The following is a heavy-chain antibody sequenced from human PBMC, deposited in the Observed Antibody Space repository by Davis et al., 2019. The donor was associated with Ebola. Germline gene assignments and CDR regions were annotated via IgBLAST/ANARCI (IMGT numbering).Heavy chain of an antibody. V-gene: IGHV3-21*01. CDR1: AFTFNSFA. J-gene: IGHJ4*02. CDR3: ASRRGGPQNGWDILAGYP. D-gene: IGHD3-9*01. Sequence: PGGSLRLSCAASAFTFNSFAMNWVRQAPGKGLEWVSSITSTSSHIYYADSVKGRFTITRDNAKNSLYLQMNSLRAEDTAVYYCASRRGGPQNGWDILAGYPWGQGTLVTVSS. CDR2: ITSTSSHI.